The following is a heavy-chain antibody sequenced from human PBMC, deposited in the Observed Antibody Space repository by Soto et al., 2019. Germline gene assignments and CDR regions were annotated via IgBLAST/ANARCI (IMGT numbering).Heavy chain of an antibody. J-gene: IGHJ4*02. CDR2: IYWDDDK. Sequence: QITLKESGPTLVKPTQALTLTCTFSGFSLSTRGVGVGWIRQPPGKALERLALIYWDDDKRYSSSLKSRVTISKDTSKNQVVLTMTNMDPVDTATYFCVRLLWFGELSWGQGTPVTVSS. V-gene: IGHV2-5*02. CDR3: VRLLWFGELS. D-gene: IGHD3-10*01. CDR1: GFSLSTRGVG.